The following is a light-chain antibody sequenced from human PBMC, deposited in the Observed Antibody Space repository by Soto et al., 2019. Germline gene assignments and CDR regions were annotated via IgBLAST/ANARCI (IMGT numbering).Light chain of an antibody. V-gene: IGLV3-21*02. CDR3: QVWESSSDQYV. CDR1: NIGRER. J-gene: IGLJ1*01. Sequence: SYELAQPPSVSVAPGQTARITCGGNNIGRERVHWYQQRPGQAPLLVVYNDGDRPSGIPERFSGSNSGNTATLTISRVEAGDEAEYYCQVWESSSDQYVFGTGTKLTVL. CDR2: NDG.